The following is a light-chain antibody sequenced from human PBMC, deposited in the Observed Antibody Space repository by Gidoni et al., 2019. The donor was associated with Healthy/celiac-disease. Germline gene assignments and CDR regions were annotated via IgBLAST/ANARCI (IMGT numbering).Light chain of an antibody. CDR1: QSISSY. J-gene: IGKJ4*01. Sequence: DIQMTQSPSSLSASVGDRVPITCRASQSISSYLNWYQQKPGKAPKLLIYASSSLQSGVPSRFSGSGSGTDFTLTISSLQPEDFATYYCQQSYSVVXGXTKVEIK. V-gene: IGKV1-39*01. CDR3: QQSYSV. CDR2: ASS.